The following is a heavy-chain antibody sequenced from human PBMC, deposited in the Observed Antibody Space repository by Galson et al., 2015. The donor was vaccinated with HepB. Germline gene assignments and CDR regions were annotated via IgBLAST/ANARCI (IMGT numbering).Heavy chain of an antibody. V-gene: IGHV3-30*04. CDR2: ISYDGTTT. CDR3: ARDAVEQWLENYFDH. J-gene: IGHJ4*02. Sequence: SLRLSCAASGFTFTRYPMHWLRQAPGRGLEWVAVISYDGTTTWYSDSVKGRFTISRDNSKNTLYLQMNSLRIEDTAVYYCARDAVEQWLENYFDHWGQGTPVTVSP. D-gene: IGHD6-19*01. CDR1: GFTFTRYP.